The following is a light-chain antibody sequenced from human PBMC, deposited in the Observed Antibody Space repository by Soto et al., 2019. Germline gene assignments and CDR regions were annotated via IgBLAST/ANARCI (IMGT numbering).Light chain of an antibody. V-gene: IGKV3-15*01. CDR1: QSVSSN. Sequence: EIVMTQSPATLSVSPGERATLSCRASQSVSSNLAWYQQKPSQAPRLLIYGASTRATGIPARFSGSGSGTEFTLTMSSLQSEDFAVYYCEQDNNWPPWTFGQGTKVEIK. CDR3: EQDNNWPPWT. J-gene: IGKJ1*01. CDR2: GAS.